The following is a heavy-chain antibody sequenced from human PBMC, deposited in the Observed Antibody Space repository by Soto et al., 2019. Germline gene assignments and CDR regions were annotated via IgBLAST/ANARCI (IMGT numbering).Heavy chain of an antibody. D-gene: IGHD3-22*01. CDR3: ARDPLITMIVVDIYYFDY. CDR2: ISAYNGNT. Sequence: GASVKVSCKASGYTFTSYGISWVRQAPGRGLEWMGWISAYNGNTNYAQKLQGRVTMTTDTSTSTAYMELRSLRSDDTAVYYCARDPLITMIVVDIYYFDYWGQGTLVTVSS. J-gene: IGHJ4*02. V-gene: IGHV1-18*01. CDR1: GYTFTSYG.